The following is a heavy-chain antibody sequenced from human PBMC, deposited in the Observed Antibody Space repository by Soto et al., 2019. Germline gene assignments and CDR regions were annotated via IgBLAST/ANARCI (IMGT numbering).Heavy chain of an antibody. CDR2: INAGNGNT. D-gene: IGHD6-19*01. V-gene: IGHV1-3*01. CDR1: GYTFTSYA. CDR3: AIRGGSGWYYYGMDV. Sequence: EASVKVSCKASGYTFTSYAMHWVRQAPGQRLEWMGWINAGNGNTKYSQKFQGRVTITRDTSASTAYMELSSLRSEDTAVYYCAIRGGSGWYYYGMDVWGQGTTVTVS. J-gene: IGHJ6*02.